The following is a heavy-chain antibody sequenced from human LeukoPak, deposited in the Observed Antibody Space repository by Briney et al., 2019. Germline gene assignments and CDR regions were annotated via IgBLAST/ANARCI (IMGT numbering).Heavy chain of an antibody. CDR3: ARVRISDVFDI. J-gene: IGHJ3*02. V-gene: IGHV4-34*01. CDR2: INHSGST. CDR1: GGSFSGYY. Sequence: SETLSLTCAVYGGSFSGYYWSWIRQPPGKGLEWVGEINHSGSTNYNPSLKSGVTISEDTSKKQFSLKRSSVSAADTAVYYCARVRISDVFDIWGQETMFTVSS.